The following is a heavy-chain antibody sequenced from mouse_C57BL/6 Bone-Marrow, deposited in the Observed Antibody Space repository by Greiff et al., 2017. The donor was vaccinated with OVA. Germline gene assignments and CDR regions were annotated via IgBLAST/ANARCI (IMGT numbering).Heavy chain of an antibody. CDR1: GFSLTSYG. CDR3: ARRGDGSSDVLAY. CDR2: IWRGGST. D-gene: IGHD1-1*01. Sequence: VQLQKSGPGLVQPSQSLSITCTVSGFSLTSYGVHWVRQSPGKGLEWLGVIWRGGSTDYYAAFISRLGIITDNSKCQVSFKRNSLQADETAIYYCARRGDGSSDVLAYWGKGTLVTVSA. J-gene: IGHJ3*01. V-gene: IGHV2-2*01.